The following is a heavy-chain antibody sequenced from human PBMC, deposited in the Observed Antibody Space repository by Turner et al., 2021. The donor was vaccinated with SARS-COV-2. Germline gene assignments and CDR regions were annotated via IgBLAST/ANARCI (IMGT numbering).Heavy chain of an antibody. D-gene: IGHD3-3*01. J-gene: IGHJ4*02. V-gene: IGHV3-23*01. CDR2: ISGSGGST. CDR3: AKAQLGYYLGVDY. CDR1: GFTFSSYV. Sequence: EVQLLESGGGLVQPGGSLRPSCAASGFTFSSYVMSWVRQAPGKGPEWVSGISGSGGSTYYADSVKGRFTISRDNSKNTLYLQMNSLRAEDTAVYYCAKAQLGYYLGVDYWGQGTLVTVSS.